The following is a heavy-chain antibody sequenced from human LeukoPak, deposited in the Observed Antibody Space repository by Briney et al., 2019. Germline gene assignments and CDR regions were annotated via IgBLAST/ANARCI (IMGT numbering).Heavy chain of an antibody. CDR2: ISWNSGSI. J-gene: IGHJ4*02. D-gene: IGHD2-21*02. CDR3: AKDEVVVTTSDY. CDR1: GFTFDDYA. Sequence: GGSLRLSCAASGFTFDDYAMHWVRQAPGKGLEWVSGISWNSGSIGYADSVKGRFTISRDNAKNSLYLQMNSLRAEDTAVYYCAKDEVVVTTSDYWGQGTLVTVSS. V-gene: IGHV3-9*01.